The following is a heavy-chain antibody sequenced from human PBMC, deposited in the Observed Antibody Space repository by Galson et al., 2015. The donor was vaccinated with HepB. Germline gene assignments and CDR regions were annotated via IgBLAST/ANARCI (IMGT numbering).Heavy chain of an antibody. V-gene: IGHV3-23*01. D-gene: IGHD6-25*01. CDR3: ARSPADFWYFDL. CDR2: ISGGGGST. CDR1: GFTFSNYA. Sequence: SLRLSCAASGFTFSNYAMSWVRQAPEKGLEWVSVISGGGGSTYSADSVKGRFTISRDNSKNSLSLQVNSLRAEDTAVYYCARSPADFWYFDLWGRGTLVAVSS. J-gene: IGHJ2*01.